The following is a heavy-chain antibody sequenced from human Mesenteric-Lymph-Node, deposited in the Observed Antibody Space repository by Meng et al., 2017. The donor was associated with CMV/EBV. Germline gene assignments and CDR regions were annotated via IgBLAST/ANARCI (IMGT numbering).Heavy chain of an antibody. CDR2: INHSGST. D-gene: IGHD4-23*01. CDR1: GGSFSGYY. CDR3: ARHQRWLKSEGGFNY. Sequence: VQLQQWGPGLLKPSEPLSLTCAVYGGSFSGYYWSWIRQPPGKGLEWIGEINHSGSTNYNPSLKSRVTISVDTSKNQFSLKLSSVTAADTAVYYCARHQRWLKSEGGFNYWGQGTLVTVSS. J-gene: IGHJ4*02. V-gene: IGHV4-34*01.